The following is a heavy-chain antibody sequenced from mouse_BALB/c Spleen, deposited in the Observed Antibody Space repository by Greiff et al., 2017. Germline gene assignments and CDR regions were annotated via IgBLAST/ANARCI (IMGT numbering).Heavy chain of an antibody. CDR2: INPGSGCT. CDR3: AREGESTMSKKFDY. V-gene: IGHV1-54*01. D-gene: IGHD2-4*01. Sequence: QVQLQQSGAELVRPGTSVKVSCKASGYAFTNYLIEWVKQRPGQGLEWIGVINPGSGCTNYNEKFKGKATLTADKSSSTAYMQLSSLTSDDSAVYFRAREGESTMSKKFDYWGQGTLVTVSA. J-gene: IGHJ3*01. CDR1: GYAFTNYL.